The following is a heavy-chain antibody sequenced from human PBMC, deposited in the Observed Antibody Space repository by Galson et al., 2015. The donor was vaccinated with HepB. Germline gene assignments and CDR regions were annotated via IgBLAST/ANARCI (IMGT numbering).Heavy chain of an antibody. D-gene: IGHD3-16*01. CDR2: ISGSGGST. V-gene: IGHV3-23*01. Sequence: SLRLSCAASGFTFSSYAMSWVRQAPGKGLEWVSAISGSGGSTYYADSVKGRFTISRDNSKNTLYLQMNSLRAEDTAVYYCALGTDYDYVWGSSQYAFDIWGQGTMVTVSS. J-gene: IGHJ3*02. CDR1: GFTFSSYA. CDR3: ALGTDYDYVWGSSQYAFDI.